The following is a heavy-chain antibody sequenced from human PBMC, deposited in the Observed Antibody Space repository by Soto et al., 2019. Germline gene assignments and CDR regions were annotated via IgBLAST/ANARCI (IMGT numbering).Heavy chain of an antibody. J-gene: IGHJ6*02. D-gene: IGHD3-10*01. V-gene: IGHV1-69*06. CDR1: GGTFSSYA. CDR2: IIPIFGTA. Sequence: GASVKVSCKASGGTFSSYAISWVRQAPGQGLEWMGGIIPIFGTANYAQKLQGRVTITADKSTSTAYMELSSLRSEDTAVYYCARAGEQNEGPPGYYYGMDVWGQGTTVTVSS. CDR3: ARAGEQNEGPPGYYYGMDV.